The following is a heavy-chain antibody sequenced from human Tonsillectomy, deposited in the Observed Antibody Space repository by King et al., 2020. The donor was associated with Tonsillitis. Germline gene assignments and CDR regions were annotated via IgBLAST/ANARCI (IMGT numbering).Heavy chain of an antibody. CDR2: IYTSGST. J-gene: IGHJ5*02. CDR1: GGSISSGIYY. D-gene: IGHD3/OR15-3a*01. Sequence: PLQESGPGLVKPSQTLSLTCTVSGGSISSGIYYWSWIRQPAGQGLEWIGRIYTSGSTNINSSLKSRVTISVDTSKNQISLRLTSVTAADTAVYYCAREYYKFSFDPWGQGTLVTVSS. CDR3: AREYYKFSFDP. V-gene: IGHV4-61*02.